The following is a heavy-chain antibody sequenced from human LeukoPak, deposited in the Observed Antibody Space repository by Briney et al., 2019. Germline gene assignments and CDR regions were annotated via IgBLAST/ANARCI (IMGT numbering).Heavy chain of an antibody. J-gene: IGHJ6*03. Sequence: SDTLSLTCGVSGYSISSGYYWGWIRHPQGTGLEWIGTLYHSGTTYYNPSLKSRVTILAETSKNHFSLKLNSVTAADTAVYYCARAKLEWFSIYYYYYMDVWGQGTTVTVSS. CDR2: LYHSGTT. CDR1: GYSISSGYY. D-gene: IGHD3-3*01. CDR3: ARAKLEWFSIYYYYYMDV. V-gene: IGHV4-38-2*01.